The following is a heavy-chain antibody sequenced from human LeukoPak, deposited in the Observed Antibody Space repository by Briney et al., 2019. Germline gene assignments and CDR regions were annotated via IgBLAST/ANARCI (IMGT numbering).Heavy chain of an antibody. CDR2: IYYSGST. J-gene: IGHJ4*02. V-gene: IGHV4-59*08. Sequence: SETLSLTCSVSGGSISSYYWSWIRQPPGKGLEWIGYIYYSGSTNYNPSLKSRVTISVDTSKNQFSLKLSSVTAADTAVYYCAASNIQSFGYWGQGTLVTVSS. D-gene: IGHD4-11*01. CDR3: AASNIQSFGY. CDR1: GGSISSYY.